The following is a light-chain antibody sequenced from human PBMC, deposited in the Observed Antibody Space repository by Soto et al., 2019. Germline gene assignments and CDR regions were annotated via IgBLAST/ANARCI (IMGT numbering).Light chain of an antibody. J-gene: IGLJ2*01. CDR2: KNN. V-gene: IGLV1-47*01. Sequence: QSVLTQPPSASGTPGQRVTMSCLGSSSNIGSNYVYWYQQLPGTAPKLLIYKNNQRPSGVPDRFSGSKSGTSASLAISGLRSEDEADYYCVAWDDSLSGVVFGGRTQLTVL. CDR1: SSNIGSNY. CDR3: VAWDDSLSGVV.